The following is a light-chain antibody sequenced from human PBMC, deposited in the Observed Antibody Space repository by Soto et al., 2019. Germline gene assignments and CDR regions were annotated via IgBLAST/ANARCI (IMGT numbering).Light chain of an antibody. J-gene: IGLJ2*01. Sequence: QSALTQPPSASGSPGQSVTISCTGTSSDVGFYKYVSWYQQHPGKAPKLMTYDVSKRPSGVPDRFSGSKSGNTASLTVSGLQAEDEADYYCSSYAGSNNYVVFGGGTKLIVL. V-gene: IGLV2-8*01. CDR1: SSDVGFYKY. CDR3: SSYAGSNNYVV. CDR2: DVS.